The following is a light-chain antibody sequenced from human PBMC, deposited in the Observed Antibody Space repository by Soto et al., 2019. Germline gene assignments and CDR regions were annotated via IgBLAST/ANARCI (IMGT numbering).Light chain of an antibody. J-gene: IGKJ4*01. V-gene: IGKV3D-20*02. CDR2: GAS. Sequence: SLSPWERATLAFRASQSVSSSYLAWYQQKPGQAPRLLIYGASSRATGIPGRFSGSGSGTDFTLTISNLEPEDFVVYCCQERSVLPITSGGGTK. CDR3: QERSVLPIT. CDR1: QSVSSSY.